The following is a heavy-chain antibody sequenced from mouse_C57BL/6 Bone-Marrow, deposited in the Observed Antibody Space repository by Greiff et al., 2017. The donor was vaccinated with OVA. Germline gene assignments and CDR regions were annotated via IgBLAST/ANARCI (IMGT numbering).Heavy chain of an antibody. CDR2: ISYDGSN. CDR3: AGLYYDYDVDYAMDY. V-gene: IGHV3-6*01. CDR1: GYSITSGYY. Sequence: EVQVVESGPGLVKPSQSLSLTCSVTGYSITSGYYWNWIRQFPGNKLEWMGYISYDGSNNYNPSLKNRISITRDTSKNQFFLKLKSVTTEDTATYYCAGLYYDYDVDYAMDYWGQGTSVTVSS. D-gene: IGHD2-4*01. J-gene: IGHJ4*01.